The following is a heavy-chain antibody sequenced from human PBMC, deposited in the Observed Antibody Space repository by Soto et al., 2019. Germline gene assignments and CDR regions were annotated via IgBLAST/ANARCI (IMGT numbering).Heavy chain of an antibody. J-gene: IGHJ4*02. CDR1: GYTFTSYD. V-gene: IGHV1-8*01. Sequence: ASVKVSCKASGYTFTSYDINWVRQATGQGLEWMGWMNPNSANTGYAQKFQGRVTMTRDTSISTAYMELSSLTSDDTAVYYCARGRAFSGYDYQIDYWGQGTLVTVSS. CDR3: ARGRAFSGYDYQIDY. CDR2: MNPNSANT. D-gene: IGHD5-12*01.